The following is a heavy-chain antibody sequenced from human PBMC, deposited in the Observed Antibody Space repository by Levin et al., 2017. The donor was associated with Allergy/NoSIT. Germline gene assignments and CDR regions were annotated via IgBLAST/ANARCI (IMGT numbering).Heavy chain of an antibody. CDR1: GGSISTYY. CDR3: ARRDCGGGSCDLFDN. Sequence: SETLSLTCTVFGGSISTYYWSWIRQPPGKGLEWIGYIYYSGSTNYNPSLKSRVTISVDTSKNQFSLKLSSVTPADTAVYYCARRDCGGGSCDLFDNWGQGTLVTVSS. CDR2: IYYSGST. D-gene: IGHD2-15*01. V-gene: IGHV4-59*01. J-gene: IGHJ4*02.